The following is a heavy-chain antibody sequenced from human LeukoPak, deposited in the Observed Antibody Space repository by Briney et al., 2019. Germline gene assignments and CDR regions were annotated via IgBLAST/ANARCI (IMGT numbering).Heavy chain of an antibody. CDR1: GFTLSNNW. Sequence: GGSLRLSCAASGFTLSNNWMHWVRQAPGKGLVTILNSSPDGSYTESADSVKGRFTISRDNSKNTVYLQMDSLRTEDTAIYYCARDLTRSARYDFDFWGPGTLVTVSS. V-gene: IGHV3-74*03. D-gene: IGHD6-6*01. J-gene: IGHJ4*02. CDR3: ARDLTRSARYDFDF. CDR2: SSPDGSYT.